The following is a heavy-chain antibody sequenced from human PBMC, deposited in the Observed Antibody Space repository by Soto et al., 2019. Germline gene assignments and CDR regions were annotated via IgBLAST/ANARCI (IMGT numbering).Heavy chain of an antibody. CDR1: GDSISSYY. Sequence: PSETLSLTCTVSGDSISSYYWTWIRQPAGKGLEWIGRMSTSGSTTYNPSLKSRVIMSVDTSKNQVSLKVTSVTAADTAVYYCARGGAIPWNVFDYWGQGALVTVSS. CDR2: MSTSGST. CDR3: ARGGAIPWNVFDY. D-gene: IGHD1-1*01. V-gene: IGHV4-4*07. J-gene: IGHJ4*02.